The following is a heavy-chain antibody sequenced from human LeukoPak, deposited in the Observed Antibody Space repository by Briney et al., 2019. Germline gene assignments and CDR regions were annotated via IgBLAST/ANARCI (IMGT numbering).Heavy chain of an antibody. CDR1: GFTLSNYW. V-gene: IGHV3-74*01. D-gene: IGHD6-13*01. CDR2: INTDGSST. Sequence: PGGSLRLSCAASGFTLSNYWMHWVRQAPGKGLVWVSRINTDGSSTNYADSVKGRFTISRDNAKNTLYLQMNSLRAEGTAVYYCARDGRSSSWYDYWGQGTLVTVSS. J-gene: IGHJ4*02. CDR3: ARDGRSSSWYDY.